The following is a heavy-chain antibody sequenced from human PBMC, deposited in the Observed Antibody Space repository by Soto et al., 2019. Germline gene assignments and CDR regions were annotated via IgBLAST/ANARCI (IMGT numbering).Heavy chain of an antibody. V-gene: IGHV3-30*18. CDR2: ISYDGSNK. CDR3: AKATGRDGYNYLDY. CDR1: GFTFSSYG. Sequence: GGSLRLSCAASGFTFSSYGMHWVRQAPGKGLEWVAVISYDGSNKYYADSVKGRFTISRDNTKNTLYLQMNSLRAEDTAVYYCAKATGRDGYNYLDYWGQGTLVTVS. J-gene: IGHJ4*02. D-gene: IGHD5-12*01.